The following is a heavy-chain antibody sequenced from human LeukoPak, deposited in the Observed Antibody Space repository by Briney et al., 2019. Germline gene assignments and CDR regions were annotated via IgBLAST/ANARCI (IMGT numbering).Heavy chain of an antibody. J-gene: IGHJ4*02. CDR3: AKDLHYGSADY. CDR2: INPDGSNT. D-gene: IGHD3-10*01. CDR1: GFTFSNYW. Sequence: GGSLRLSCAASGFTFSNYWMHWVRHDPGTGLVWVSYINPDGSNTNYADSVKGRFTISRDNAKNALYLQMKSLRAEDTAVCYCAKDLHYGSADYWGQGTLVTVSS. V-gene: IGHV3-74*01.